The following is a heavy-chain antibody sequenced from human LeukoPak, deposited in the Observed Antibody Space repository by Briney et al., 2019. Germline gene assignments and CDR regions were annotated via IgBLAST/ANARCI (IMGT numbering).Heavy chain of an antibody. CDR1: GYNFANSW. CDR2: IYPRDSDT. J-gene: IGHJ5*02. V-gene: IGHV5-51*01. D-gene: IGHD5-12*01. Sequence: GESLQISSLAAGYNFANSWIAWVRPMPGKGLEWMGIIYPRDSDTTYSPSFKGQVTISADKSISTAYLQWSSLKASDTAMYYCARRVYSGSSTNWFDPWGQGTQVTVSS. CDR3: ARRVYSGSSTNWFDP.